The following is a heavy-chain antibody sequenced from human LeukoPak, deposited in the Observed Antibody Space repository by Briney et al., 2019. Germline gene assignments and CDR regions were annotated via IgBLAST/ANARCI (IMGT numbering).Heavy chain of an antibody. CDR3: AEGYRQWLYLFDF. J-gene: IGHJ4*02. Sequence: GGSLRLSCEASGFTFSSYAMNWVRQAPGKGLEWVSGVSGSGGSTNYADSVKGRFTISRDNSKNTLYLQMNSLRAEDTALYYRAEGYRQWLYLFDFWGQGTL. D-gene: IGHD6-19*01. CDR1: GFTFSSYA. CDR2: VSGSGGST. V-gene: IGHV3-23*01.